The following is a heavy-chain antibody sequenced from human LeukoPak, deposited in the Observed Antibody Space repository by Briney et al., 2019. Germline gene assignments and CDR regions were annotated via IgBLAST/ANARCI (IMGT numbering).Heavy chain of an antibody. CDR3: AKDAGGDGSGRF. CDR1: GFTFSSYA. D-gene: IGHD3-16*01. Sequence: PGRSLRLSCAASGFTFSSYAMHWVRQAPGKGLEWVAVISYDGSNKYYADSVKGRFTISRDNTKNTLYLQMNSLRAEDTAVYYCAKDAGGDGSGRFWGQGTLVTVSS. V-gene: IGHV3-30*04. CDR2: ISYDGSNK. J-gene: IGHJ4*02.